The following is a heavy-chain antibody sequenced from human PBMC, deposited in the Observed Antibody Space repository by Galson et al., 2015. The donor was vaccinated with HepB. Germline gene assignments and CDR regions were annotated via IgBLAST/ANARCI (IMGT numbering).Heavy chain of an antibody. V-gene: IGHV3-23*01. J-gene: IGHJ4*02. D-gene: IGHD1-26*01. Sequence: SLRLSCAASGFTFSSYAMSWVRQAPGKGLEWVSAISGSGGSTYYADSVKGRFTISRDNSKNTLYLQMNSLRAEDTAVYYCAKAWELLGGPFDYWGQGTLVTVSS. CDR3: AKAWELLGGPFDY. CDR2: ISGSGGST. CDR1: GFTFSSYA.